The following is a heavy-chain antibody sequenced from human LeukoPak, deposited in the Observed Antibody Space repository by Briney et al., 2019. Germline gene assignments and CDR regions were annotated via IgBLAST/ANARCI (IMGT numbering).Heavy chain of an antibody. CDR1: GFDFSTYA. Sequence: GGSLRLSCAASGFDFSTYAINWVRQAPGKGLEWVSSISTMSNYIFYGDSVKGRFTISRDNAKNSVYLQMNSLRPEDTAVYYCSRELTTVTAYKWFDPWGQGTLVTVSS. D-gene: IGHD4-17*01. J-gene: IGHJ5*02. CDR2: ISTMSNYI. V-gene: IGHV3-21*01. CDR3: SRELTTVTAYKWFDP.